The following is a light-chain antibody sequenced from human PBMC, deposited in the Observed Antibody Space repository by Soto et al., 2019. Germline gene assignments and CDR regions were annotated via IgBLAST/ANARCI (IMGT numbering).Light chain of an antibody. CDR3: ALYMGSGIWV. V-gene: IGLV8-61*01. CDR2: STN. J-gene: IGLJ3*02. Sequence: QTVVPQEPSFSVSPGRTVTLTCGLTSGSVSTSYYPSWYQQTPGQAPRTLIYSTNTRSSGVPDRFSGSILGNKAALTITGAQADDEADYYCALYMGSGIWVFGGGTKVTVL. CDR1: SGSVSTSYY.